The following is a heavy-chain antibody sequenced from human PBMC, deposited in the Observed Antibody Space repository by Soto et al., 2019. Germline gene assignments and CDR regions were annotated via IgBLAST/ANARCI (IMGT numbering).Heavy chain of an antibody. V-gene: IGHV4-4*02. CDR2: TYPSGSI. Sequence: QVQLQESGPGLVKPSGTLSLTCAVSGGSISTTNWWSWVSQSPGKGLEWIGETYPSGSINYNPSLVRRVIILVDKSENQFSLKLSPVTAADTAVYYCAGMVMPVLDTFEIWGQGTIVTVSS. CDR3: AGMVMPVLDTFEI. CDR1: GGSISTTNW. D-gene: IGHD2-21*01. J-gene: IGHJ3*02.